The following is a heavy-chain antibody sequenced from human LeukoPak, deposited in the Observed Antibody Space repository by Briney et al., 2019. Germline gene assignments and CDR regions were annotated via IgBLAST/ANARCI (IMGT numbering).Heavy chain of an antibody. D-gene: IGHD6-19*01. CDR1: GYTFTGYY. Sequence: ASVKVSCKASGYTFTGYYMHWVRQAPGQGLEWMGWINPNSGGTNYAQKFQGRVTMTRDTSISTAYMELSRLRSDDTAVYYCARSDSSGWHSDYWGQGTLVTVSS. CDR2: INPNSGGT. V-gene: IGHV1-2*02. CDR3: ARSDSSGWHSDY. J-gene: IGHJ4*02.